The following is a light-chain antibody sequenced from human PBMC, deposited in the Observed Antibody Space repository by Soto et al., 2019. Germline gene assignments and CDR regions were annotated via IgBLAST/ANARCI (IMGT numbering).Light chain of an antibody. Sequence: EIVLTQSPGTLSLSPGERATLSCRASQSVSGSYLAWYQQKPGQSPRLLIYGSSDRATGIPHRFSGSGSGTDFTLTISRVEPEDFAVYYCQQYGSSPPYTFGQGTKLEIK. J-gene: IGKJ2*01. CDR1: QSVSGSY. CDR2: GSS. CDR3: QQYGSSPPYT. V-gene: IGKV3-20*01.